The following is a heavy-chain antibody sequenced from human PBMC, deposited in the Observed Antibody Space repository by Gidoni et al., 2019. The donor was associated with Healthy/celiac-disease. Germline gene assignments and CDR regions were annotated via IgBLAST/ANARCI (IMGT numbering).Heavy chain of an antibody. V-gene: IGHV1-58*01. Sequence: QMQLVQSGPEEKKPGTSVKVSCKASGFTFTSSAVQWVRQARGQRLEWIGWIVVGGGNTNYAQKFQERVTITRDMSTSTAYMELSSLRSEDTAVYYCAADSSYDFWSGYSGGMDVWGQGTTVTVSS. D-gene: IGHD3-3*01. CDR3: AADSSYDFWSGYSGGMDV. CDR2: IVVGGGNT. J-gene: IGHJ6*02. CDR1: GFTFTSSA.